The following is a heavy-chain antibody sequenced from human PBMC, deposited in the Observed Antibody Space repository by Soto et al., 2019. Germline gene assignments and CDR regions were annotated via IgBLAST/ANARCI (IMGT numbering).Heavy chain of an antibody. D-gene: IGHD2-15*01. CDR2: ISGSGGST. CDR1: GFTFSSYA. V-gene: IGHV3-23*01. J-gene: IGHJ4*02. CDR3: AKDLDWRYCSGGSCFYPDY. Sequence: GGSLRLSCAASGFTFSSYAMSWVRQAPGKGLEWVSAISGSGGSTYYADSVKGRLTISRDNSKNTLYLQMNSLRAEDTAVYYCAKDLDWRYCSGGSCFYPDYWGQGTLVTVSS.